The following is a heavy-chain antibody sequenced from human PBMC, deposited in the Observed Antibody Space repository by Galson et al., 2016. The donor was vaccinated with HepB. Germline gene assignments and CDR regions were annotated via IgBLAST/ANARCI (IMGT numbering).Heavy chain of an antibody. Sequence: SETLSLTCTVSGDSITGTNWWGWVRQTPGKGLEFIGEISRRGRPNNSPSLESRVTMSVDMPKNQFSLEVASVTAADTAVYYCVRILFGFKGMDVWGQGTTVTVSS. CDR2: ISRRGRP. CDR3: VRILFGFKGMDV. J-gene: IGHJ6*02. CDR1: GDSITGTNW. D-gene: IGHD2/OR15-2a*01. V-gene: IGHV4/OR15-8*01.